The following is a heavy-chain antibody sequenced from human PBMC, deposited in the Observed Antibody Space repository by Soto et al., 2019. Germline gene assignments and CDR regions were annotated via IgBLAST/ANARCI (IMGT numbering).Heavy chain of an antibody. D-gene: IGHD5-12*01. Sequence: DTLYLTCTLTGGSISSSSYYWGWIRHPPEKGLEWTGSISYSVSTYYNPSLKIPVTISVDTSKNQSYLKMRSVTAEDTPAHSCARGYDLFYSFDICGQGRMVT. V-gene: IGHV4-39*01. CDR2: ISYSVST. CDR3: ARGYDLFYSFDI. J-gene: IGHJ3*02. CDR1: GGSISSSSYY.